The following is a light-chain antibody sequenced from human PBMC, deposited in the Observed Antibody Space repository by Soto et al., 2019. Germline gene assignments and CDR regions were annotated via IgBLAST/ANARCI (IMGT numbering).Light chain of an antibody. V-gene: IGKV1-5*03. Sequence: DIQMTQSPSTLSGSVGDRVTITCRASQTISSWLAWYQQKPGKAPKLLIYKASTLKSGVPSRFSGSGSGTEFTLTISSLQPDDFVTYYCQHYNSYSEAFGQGTKVELK. CDR3: QHYNSYSEA. J-gene: IGKJ1*01. CDR2: KAS. CDR1: QTISSW.